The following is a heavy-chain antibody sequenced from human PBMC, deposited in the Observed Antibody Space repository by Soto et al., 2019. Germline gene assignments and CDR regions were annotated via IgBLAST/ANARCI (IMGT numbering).Heavy chain of an antibody. J-gene: IGHJ6*02. CDR2: IKSKTDGGTT. V-gene: IGHV3-15*07. CDR1: GFTFSNAW. Sequence: EVQLVESGGGLVKPGGSLRLSCAASGFTFSNAWMNWVRQAPGKGLEWVGRIKSKTDGGTTDYAAPVKGRFTISRDDSKNTLYLQMNSLKTEDTAVYYCTTDSGYDTYYYYYGMDVWGQGTTVTVSS. CDR3: TTDSGYDTYYYYYGMDV. D-gene: IGHD5-12*01.